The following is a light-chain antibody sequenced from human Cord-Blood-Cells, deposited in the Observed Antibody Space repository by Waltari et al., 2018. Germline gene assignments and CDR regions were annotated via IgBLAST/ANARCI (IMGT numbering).Light chain of an antibody. Sequence: QSALTQPASVSGSPGQSLTISCPRTCPSSGVSNHFSRYQQHPGKAPKLMIYEVSNRPSGVSNRFSGSKSGNTASLTISGLQAEDEADYYCSSYTSSSTLYVFGTGTKVTVL. CDR2: EVS. V-gene: IGLV2-14*01. CDR3: SSYTSSSTLYV. CDR1: CPSSGVSNH. J-gene: IGLJ1*01.